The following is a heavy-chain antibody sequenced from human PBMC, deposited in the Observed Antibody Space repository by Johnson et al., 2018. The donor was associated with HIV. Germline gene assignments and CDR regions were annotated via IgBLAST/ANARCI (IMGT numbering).Heavy chain of an antibody. Sequence: VQLVESGGGLVQPGGSLRLSCAASGFAFRTYWMVWVRQVPGKRPVWVARIYNDGSRTTYADSVRGRFTISRDNSKNTLFLQRNSLRADDTAVYYCARGVAKIVFWGQGTRVTVSS. V-gene: IGHV3-74*03. CDR1: GFAFRTYW. CDR2: IYNDGSRT. D-gene: IGHD5-12*01. J-gene: IGHJ3*01. CDR3: ARGVAKIVF.